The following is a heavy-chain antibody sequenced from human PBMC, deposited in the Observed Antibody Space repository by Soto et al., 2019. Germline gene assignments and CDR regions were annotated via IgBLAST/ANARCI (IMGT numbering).Heavy chain of an antibody. V-gene: IGHV1-69*02. CDR3: ASWRFDYGDPSAHYYWDY. D-gene: IGHD4-17*01. CDR1: GGTFSSYT. CDR2: IIPILGIA. Sequence: QVQLVQSGAEVKKPGSSVKVSCKASGGTFSSYTISWVRQAPGQGLEWMGRIIPILGIANYAQKFQGRVTITADKXTXTXXMEPSSLRSEATAEYCCASWRFDYGDPSAHYYWDYWGQGTLVTVSS. J-gene: IGHJ4*02.